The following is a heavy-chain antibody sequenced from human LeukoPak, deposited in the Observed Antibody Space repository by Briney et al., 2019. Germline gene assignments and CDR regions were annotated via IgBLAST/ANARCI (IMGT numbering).Heavy chain of an antibody. CDR3: ARAYLIHDYGDY. D-gene: IGHD2-8*01. J-gene: IGHJ4*02. Sequence: ETLSLTCAVYGGSFSGYYWSWIRQPPGKGLEWVANIKQDGSEKYYVDSVKGRFTISRDNAKNSLYLQMNSLRAEDTAVYYCARAYLIHDYGDYWGQGTLVTVSS. CDR2: IKQDGSEK. V-gene: IGHV3-7*01. CDR1: GGSFSGYY.